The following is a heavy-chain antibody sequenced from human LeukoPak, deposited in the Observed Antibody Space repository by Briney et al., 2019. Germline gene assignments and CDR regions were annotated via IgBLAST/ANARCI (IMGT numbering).Heavy chain of an antibody. CDR3: ARGDSSGYYV. J-gene: IGHJ4*02. Sequence: ASVKVSCKASGGTFSSYAISWVRQAPGQGLEWMGRIIPILGIANYAQKFQGRVTITADKSTSTAYMELRSLRSDDTAVYYCARGDSSGYYVWGQGTLVTVSS. D-gene: IGHD3-22*01. CDR1: GGTFSSYA. V-gene: IGHV1-69*04. CDR2: IIPILGIA.